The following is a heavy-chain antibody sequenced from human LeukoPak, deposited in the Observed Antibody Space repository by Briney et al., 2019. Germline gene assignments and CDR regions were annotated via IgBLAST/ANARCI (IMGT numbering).Heavy chain of an antibody. V-gene: IGHV4-61*09. CDR3: ATAGYYYMDV. CDR1: GDSISSGSYY. Sequence: PSETLSLTCTVSGDSISSGSYYLTWIRQPAGKGLEWVGHIHSSGRTNYNPSLKSRVTISVDTSKNQFSLKLSSVTAADTAVYYCATAGYYYMDVWGKGTTVTVSS. J-gene: IGHJ6*03. CDR2: IHSSGRT.